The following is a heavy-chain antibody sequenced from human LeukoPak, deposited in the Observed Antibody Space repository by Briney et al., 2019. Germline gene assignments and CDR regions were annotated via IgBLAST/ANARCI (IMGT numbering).Heavy chain of an antibody. CDR3: VRDGDVYNFDH. J-gene: IGHJ4*02. V-gene: IGHV3-74*01. CDR2: IKGDETYT. D-gene: IGHD5-24*01. Sequence: GGSLRLSCAASGFTFRSHWMHWVRQAPGKGLVWVSRIKGDETYTNHADFVKGRFTISRGNAKNTLYLQMTSLRVEDTAIYYCVRDGDVYNFDHWGQGTLVTVSS. CDR1: GFTFRSHW.